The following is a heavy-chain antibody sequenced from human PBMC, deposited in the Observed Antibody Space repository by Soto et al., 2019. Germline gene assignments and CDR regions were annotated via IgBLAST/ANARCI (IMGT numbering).Heavy chain of an antibody. J-gene: IGHJ5*02. V-gene: IGHV5-10-1*01. CDR2: INPSDSYT. CDR1: GYSFTSYW. CDR3: ARVAGSWTRGFDP. Sequence: EVQLVQSGAEVKKPGESLRISCQGSGYSFTSYWITWVRQMPGKGLEWMGMINPSDSYTTYSPSFQGRVTISVDKSFSTAYLQWHRLKASDTAMYFCARVAGSWTRGFDPWGQGTLVIVSS. D-gene: IGHD6-13*01.